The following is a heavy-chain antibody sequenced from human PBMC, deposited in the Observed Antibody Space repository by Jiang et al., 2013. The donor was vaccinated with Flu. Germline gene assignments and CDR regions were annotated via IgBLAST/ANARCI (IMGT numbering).Heavy chain of an antibody. J-gene: IGHJ2*01. V-gene: IGHV4-38-2*02. Sequence: PGLVKPSETLSLTCTVSGYSISSGYYWGWIRQPPGKGLEWIGSIYHSGSTYYNPSLKSRVTISVDTSKNQFSLKLSSVTAADTAVYYCARDRVATSRYFDLWGRGTLVTVSS. D-gene: IGHD5-12*01. CDR1: GYSISSGYY. CDR3: ARDRVATSRYFDL. CDR2: IYHSGST.